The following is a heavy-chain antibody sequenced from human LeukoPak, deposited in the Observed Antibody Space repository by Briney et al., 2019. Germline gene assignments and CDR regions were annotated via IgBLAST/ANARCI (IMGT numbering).Heavy chain of an antibody. J-gene: IGHJ5*02. CDR2: IYHSGST. Sequence: SETLSLTCAVSGYSISSGYYWGWIRQPPGKGLEWIGSIYHSGSTYYNPSLKSRVTISVDTSKNQFSLKLSSVTAADTAVYYCARILDNWFDLWGQGTLVTVSS. V-gene: IGHV4-38-2*01. CDR1: GYSISSGYY. CDR3: ARILDNWFDL.